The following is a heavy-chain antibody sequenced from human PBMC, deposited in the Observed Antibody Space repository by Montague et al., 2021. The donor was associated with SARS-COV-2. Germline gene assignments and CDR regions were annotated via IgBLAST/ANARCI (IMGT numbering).Heavy chain of an antibody. Sequence: SLRLSCAASGFIFSSFSMHWVRQAPGKGLESLAVVSTDVNEKYYSGSVRGRFTISRDNSKNTVSLQVNSLRVEDTAVYYCVRDPGMNGLDIWGQRTRVTVSS. J-gene: IGHJ3*02. V-gene: IGHV3-30*04. CDR3: VRDPGMNGLDI. CDR1: GFIFSSFS. CDR2: VSTDVNEK. D-gene: IGHD2-8*01.